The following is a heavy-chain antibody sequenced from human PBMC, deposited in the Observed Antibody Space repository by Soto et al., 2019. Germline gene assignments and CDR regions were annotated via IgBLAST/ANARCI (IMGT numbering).Heavy chain of an antibody. CDR3: ARGPPLAGSVVAIRRVFDY. J-gene: IGHJ4*02. CDR2: INPSGGST. D-gene: IGHD3-22*01. CDR1: GYTFTSYY. V-gene: IGHV1-46*01. Sequence: ASVKVSCKASGYTFTSYYMHWVRQAPGQGLEWMGIINPSGGSTSYAQKFQGRVTMTRDTSTSTVYMELSSLRSEDTAVYYCARGPPLAGSVVAIRRVFDYWGQGTQVTVSS.